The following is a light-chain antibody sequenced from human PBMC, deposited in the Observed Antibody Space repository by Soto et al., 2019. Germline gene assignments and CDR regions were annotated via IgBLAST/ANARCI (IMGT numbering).Light chain of an antibody. CDR3: QQRSNWPGLT. J-gene: IGKJ4*01. Sequence: EIVLTQSPATLSLSPGERATLSCRASQSVSSYLAWYQQKPGQAPMLLIYDVSNRATGIPARFSGSGSGTDFTLTISSLEPEDFAVYYCQQRSNWPGLTFGGGTKVEIK. V-gene: IGKV3-11*01. CDR1: QSVSSY. CDR2: DVS.